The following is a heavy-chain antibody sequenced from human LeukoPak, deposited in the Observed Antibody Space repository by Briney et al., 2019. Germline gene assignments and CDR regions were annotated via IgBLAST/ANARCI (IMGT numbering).Heavy chain of an antibody. CDR1: GFTFKNSA. V-gene: IGHV3-64*01. CDR2: ISSNGGST. CDR3: ARWYNSLDV. D-gene: IGHD1-1*01. Sequence: PGGSLRLSCAASGFTFKNSAMHWVRQAPGKGLEYVSGISSNGGSTYYANAVKGRFAISRDNSKNTVYLQMGSLRVEDMAVYYCARWYNSLDVWGQGTTVTVSS. J-gene: IGHJ6*02.